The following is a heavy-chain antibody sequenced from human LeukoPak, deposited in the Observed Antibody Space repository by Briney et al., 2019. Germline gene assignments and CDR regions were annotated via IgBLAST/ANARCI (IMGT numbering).Heavy chain of an antibody. Sequence: PGGSLRLSCAASGFTFTTYWMHWVRQAPGKGLVWVSHINSDGSITSYADSVKGRFTISRDNAKNSLYLQMNSLRAEDTAVYYCARDPGEDYWGQGTLVTVSS. J-gene: IGHJ4*02. CDR2: INSDGSIT. D-gene: IGHD3-16*01. CDR1: GFTFTTYW. V-gene: IGHV3-74*01. CDR3: ARDPGEDY.